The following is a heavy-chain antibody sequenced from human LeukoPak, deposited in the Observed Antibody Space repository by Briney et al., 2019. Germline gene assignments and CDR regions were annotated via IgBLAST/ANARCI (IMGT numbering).Heavy chain of an antibody. J-gene: IGHJ4*02. CDR3: ARGGGYGSGSYYTLLDY. D-gene: IGHD3-10*01. CDR1: GFTFSSYA. V-gene: IGHV3-64*01. CDR2: ISSNGGST. Sequence: PGGSLRLSCAASGFTFSSYAMHWVRQAPGKGLEYVSAISSNGGSTYYANSVKGRFTISRDNSKHTLSLQMGSLRAEDMAVYYCARGGGYGSGSYYTLLDYWGQGTLVTVSS.